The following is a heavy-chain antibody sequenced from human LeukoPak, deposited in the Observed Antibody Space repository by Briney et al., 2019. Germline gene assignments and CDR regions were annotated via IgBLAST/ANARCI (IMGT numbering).Heavy chain of an antibody. D-gene: IGHD6-19*01. Sequence: GGSLRLSCAASGFTFSSYEMNWVRQAPGKGLEWVSYISSSGSTIYYADSVKGRFTISRDNAKNSLYLQMSSLRAEDTAVYYCARDGTNSRIAVAYDAFDIRGQGTMVTVSS. CDR3: ARDGTNSRIAVAYDAFDI. CDR1: GFTFSSYE. CDR2: ISSSGSTI. J-gene: IGHJ3*02. V-gene: IGHV3-48*03.